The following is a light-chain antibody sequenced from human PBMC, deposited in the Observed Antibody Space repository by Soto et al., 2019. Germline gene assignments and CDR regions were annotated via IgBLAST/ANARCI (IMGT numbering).Light chain of an antibody. CDR3: CSYAGSYTGV. V-gene: IGLV2-11*01. CDR2: DVS. J-gene: IGLJ3*02. CDR1: SNDVGGYDL. Sequence: QSALTQPASVSGSPGQSITISCSGTSNDVGGYDLVSWYQQHPGKAPRLIIYDVSKRPSGVPDRFSGSKSGNTASLTISGLQAEDEADYYCCSYAGSYTGVFGGGTKVTVL.